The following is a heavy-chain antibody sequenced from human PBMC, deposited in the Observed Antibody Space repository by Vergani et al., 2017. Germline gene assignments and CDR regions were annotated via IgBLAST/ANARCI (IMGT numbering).Heavy chain of an antibody. CDR1: EYSFGNYW. D-gene: IGHD1-1*01. Sequence: EVELVQSGPEMRKPGESLKISCKGSEYSFGNYWIGWVRQMPGKGLEWLGIIYPADSDTRYSPSFQGQVTISADKSISTAFLQWDSLKASDTALYYFARHTTYTDSWGQGTLVTFSS. CDR2: IYPADSDT. J-gene: IGHJ4*02. CDR3: ARHTTYTDS. V-gene: IGHV5-51*01.